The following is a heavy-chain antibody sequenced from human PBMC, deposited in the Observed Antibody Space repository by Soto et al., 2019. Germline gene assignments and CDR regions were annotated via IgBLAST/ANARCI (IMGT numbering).Heavy chain of an antibody. V-gene: IGHV3-74*01. Sequence: EVQLVESGGGLVQPGGSLRLSCATSGFTFSDYWIHWVRQAPGKGLVWVSRINGDGSRSDYADSMKGRFTISRDNAENTVSLQMNSLSAEDTAVYFCARGIRGEYGMDVWGHGTTITVSS. CDR1: GFTFSDYW. J-gene: IGHJ6*02. CDR2: INGDGSRS. CDR3: ARGIRGEYGMDV. D-gene: IGHD3-10*01.